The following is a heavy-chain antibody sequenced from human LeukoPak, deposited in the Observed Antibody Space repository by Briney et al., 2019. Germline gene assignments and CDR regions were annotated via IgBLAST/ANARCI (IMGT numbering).Heavy chain of an antibody. CDR2: IYYSGST. Sequence: SETLSLTCTVSGGSISSSSYYWSWIRQPPGKGLEWIGYIYYSGSTYYNPSLKSRVTVSVDTSKNQFSLKLSSVTAADTAVYYCAREASIAVAQGFDYWGQGTLVTVSS. CDR3: AREASIAVAQGFDY. CDR1: GGSISSSSYY. V-gene: IGHV4-30-4*01. J-gene: IGHJ4*02. D-gene: IGHD6-19*01.